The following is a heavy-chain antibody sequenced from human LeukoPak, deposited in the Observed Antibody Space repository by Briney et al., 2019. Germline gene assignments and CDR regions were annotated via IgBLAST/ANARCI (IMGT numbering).Heavy chain of an antibody. CDR2: VYYSGIT. D-gene: IGHD3-22*01. J-gene: IGHJ4*02. V-gene: IGHV4-59*01. Sequence: PSETLSLTCSVSGASISGYYYNWIRQPPGKGLEWIGYVYYSGITNFNPSLKSRVTMSVDTSKNQFSLKVSSVTAADTAVYYCARVLLSSGYSTWGQGTLVNVSS. CDR3: ARVLLSSGYST. CDR1: GASISGYY.